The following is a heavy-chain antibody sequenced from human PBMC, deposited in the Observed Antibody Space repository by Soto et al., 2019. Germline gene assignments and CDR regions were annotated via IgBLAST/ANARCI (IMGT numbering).Heavy chain of an antibody. D-gene: IGHD2-2*01. V-gene: IGHV1-3*01. CDR2: INAGNGNT. CDR3: ARDRNPYCSSTSCYHQQLPDY. J-gene: IGHJ4*02. Sequence: ASVKVSCKASGYTFTSYAMHWVRQAPGQRLEWMGWINAGNGNTKYSQKFQGRVTITRDTSPSTAYMELSSLRSEDTAVYYCARDRNPYCSSTSCYHQQLPDYCGQGTLVTVSS. CDR1: GYTFTSYA.